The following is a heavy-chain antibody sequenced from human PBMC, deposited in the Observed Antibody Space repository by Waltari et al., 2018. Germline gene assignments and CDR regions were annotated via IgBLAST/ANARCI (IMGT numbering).Heavy chain of an antibody. CDR3: AKLRERGRAFDI. Sequence: EVQLVESGGGLVQPGRSLRLSCPASGFTFDDYAMHWVRQAPGKGLEWVSGISWNSGSIGYADSVKGRFTISRDNAKNSLYLQMNSLRAEDTALYYCAKLRERGRAFDIWGQGTMVTVSS. CDR1: GFTFDDYA. CDR2: ISWNSGSI. V-gene: IGHV3-9*01. D-gene: IGHD1-1*01. J-gene: IGHJ3*02.